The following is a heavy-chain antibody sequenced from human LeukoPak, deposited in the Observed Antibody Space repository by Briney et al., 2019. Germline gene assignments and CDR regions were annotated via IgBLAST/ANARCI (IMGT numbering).Heavy chain of an antibody. Sequence: ASVKVSCKASGYTFTSYGISWVRQAPGQGLEWMGWISAYNGNTNYAQKFQGRVTITADESTSTADMELSSLRSEDTAVYYCSTPRDGYNSDDAFDIWGQGTMVTVSS. CDR3: STPRDGYNSDDAFDI. D-gene: IGHD5-24*01. CDR1: GYTFTSYG. V-gene: IGHV1-18*01. J-gene: IGHJ3*02. CDR2: ISAYNGNT.